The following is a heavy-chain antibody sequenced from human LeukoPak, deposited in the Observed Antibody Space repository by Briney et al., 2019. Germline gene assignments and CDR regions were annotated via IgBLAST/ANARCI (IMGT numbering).Heavy chain of an antibody. V-gene: IGHV3-7*01. J-gene: IGHJ4*02. CDR2: IKEDGSER. Sequence: GGSLRLSCGDPGFTLSKYLMNWVRQAPGKGREGVANIKEDGSERNYVDSVKGRVTISTDNAKNSLFMHKNNMREQDTAGYNCTRDGVNWNDFDDWGQGTLVTVSS. D-gene: IGHD1-1*01. CDR3: TRDGVNWNDFDD. CDR1: GFTLSKYL.